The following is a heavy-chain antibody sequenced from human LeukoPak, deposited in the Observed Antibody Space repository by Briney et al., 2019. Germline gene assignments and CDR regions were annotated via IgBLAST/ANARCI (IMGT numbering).Heavy chain of an antibody. J-gene: IGHJ4*02. V-gene: IGHV1-46*01. CDR1: GYTFTSYY. CDR2: INPSGGST. D-gene: IGHD3-22*01. Sequence: ASVKVSCKASGYTFTSYYMHWVRQAPGQGLEWMGIINPSGGSTSYAQKFQGRVTTTRDTSTSTVYMELSSLRSEDTAVYYCATRYYEDYFDYWGQGTLVTVSS. CDR3: ATRYYEDYFDY.